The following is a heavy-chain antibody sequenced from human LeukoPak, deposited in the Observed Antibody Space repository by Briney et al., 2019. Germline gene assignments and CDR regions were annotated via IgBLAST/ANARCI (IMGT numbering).Heavy chain of an antibody. Sequence: SETLSLTCTVSGGSISSYYWSWIRQPPGKGLHWIGYIYYSGSTNYNPSLKSRVTISVDTSKNQFSLKLSSVTAADTAVYYCARIRPATDAFDIWGQGTMVTVSS. CDR1: GGSISSYY. CDR3: ARIRPATDAFDI. J-gene: IGHJ3*02. V-gene: IGHV4-59*08. CDR2: IYYSGST.